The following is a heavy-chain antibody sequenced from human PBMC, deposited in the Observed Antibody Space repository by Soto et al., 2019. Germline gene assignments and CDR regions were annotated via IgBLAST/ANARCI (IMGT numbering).Heavy chain of an antibody. V-gene: IGHV1-69*02. CDR3: ASGNIVLVPVINYSYYGMDV. CDR1: GGTFSSYT. D-gene: IGHD2-2*01. J-gene: IGHJ6*02. Sequence: SVKVSCKASGGTFSSYTISWVRQAPGQGLEWMGRIIPILGIANYAQNFQARVTMTIDTSSTTAYMELRSLRSDDTAIYYCASGNIVLVPVINYSYYGMDVWGQGTTVTVSS. CDR2: IIPILGIA.